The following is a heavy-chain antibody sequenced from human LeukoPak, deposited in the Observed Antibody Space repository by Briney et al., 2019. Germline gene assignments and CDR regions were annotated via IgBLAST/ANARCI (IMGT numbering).Heavy chain of an antibody. Sequence: PGGSLRLSCAASGFTFSSYAMSWVRQAPGKGLEWVSAISGSGGSTYYADSVKGRFTISRDNSENTLYLQMNSLRAEDTAVYYCARSQGGYSSGYYKPFDYWGQGTLVTVSS. D-gene: IGHD3-22*01. CDR1: GFTFSSYA. J-gene: IGHJ4*02. V-gene: IGHV3-23*01. CDR3: ARSQGGYSSGYYKPFDY. CDR2: ISGSGGST.